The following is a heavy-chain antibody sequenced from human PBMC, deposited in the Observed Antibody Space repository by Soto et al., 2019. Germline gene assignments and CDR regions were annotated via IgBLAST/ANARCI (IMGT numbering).Heavy chain of an antibody. J-gene: IGHJ4*02. CDR2: INAGNGNT. CDR1: GYTFTNYA. D-gene: IGHD5-12*01. CDR3: ARVSGYYLPDY. Sequence: ASVKVSCKASGYTFTNYAMHWVRQAPGQRLEWMGWINAGNGNTKYSQKLQGRVTITRDTSASTAYMELSSLRSEDTAVYYCARVSGYYLPDYGGQGTLVTVSS. V-gene: IGHV1-3*01.